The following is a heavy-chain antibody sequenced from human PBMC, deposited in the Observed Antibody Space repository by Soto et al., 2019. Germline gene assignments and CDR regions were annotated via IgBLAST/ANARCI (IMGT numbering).Heavy chain of an antibody. Sequence: QVLLVQSGAEVKKPGASVKVSCEASGFTLTNYDINWVRQATGQGLEWMGWMNPNTGNAGYAERFQGRVTMTRDISIRTAYMEVSSLRSEDTAVYYCARVELGGGLDYWGQGTLVTVSS. D-gene: IGHD7-27*01. CDR2: MNPNTGNA. CDR1: GFTLTNYD. CDR3: ARVELGGGLDY. V-gene: IGHV1-8*01. J-gene: IGHJ4*02.